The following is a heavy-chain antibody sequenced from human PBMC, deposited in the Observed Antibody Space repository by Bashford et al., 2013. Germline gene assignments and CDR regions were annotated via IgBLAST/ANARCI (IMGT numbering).Heavy chain of an antibody. CDR2: IRSNTYGEPP. CDR1: GVTFGDYG. D-gene: IGHD3-22*01. Sequence: VDSGGSLRLSCTTSGVTFGDYGINWFRQAPGNGLEWVAFIRSNTYGEPPQYAASVGGRFIISRDDSEGIAYLQMNSLKIEDTGVYYCTGNSGYYYEFDYWGQGTLVTVSS. V-gene: IGHV3-49*03. J-gene: IGHJ4*02. CDR3: TGNSGYYYEFDY.